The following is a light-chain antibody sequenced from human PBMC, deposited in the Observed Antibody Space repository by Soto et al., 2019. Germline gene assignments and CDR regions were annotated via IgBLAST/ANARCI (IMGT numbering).Light chain of an antibody. CDR3: NSYTNSSTWL. Sequence: QSVLTQPASVSGSPGQTISISCTGTSSDVGSNKYVSWYQQHPGKAPKIIIFEISNRPPGISNRFTGSKSGNTASLTVSSLQTEDEADYYCNSYTNSSTWLFGGGTKLTVL. V-gene: IGLV2-14*03. CDR1: SSDVGSNKY. J-gene: IGLJ3*02. CDR2: EIS.